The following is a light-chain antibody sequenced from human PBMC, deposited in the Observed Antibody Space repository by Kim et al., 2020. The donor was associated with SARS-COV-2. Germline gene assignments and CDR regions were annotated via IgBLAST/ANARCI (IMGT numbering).Light chain of an antibody. CDR3: QQRTDWPPWT. J-gene: IGKJ1*01. V-gene: IGKV3-11*01. Sequence: SPGDRATLSCRASRSVSTYLAWYQQKPGQAPRLLIYDTSNRATGIPARFSGSGSGTDFTLTISSLEPEDFAVYFCQQRTDWPPWTFGQGTKVDIK. CDR1: RSVSTY. CDR2: DTS.